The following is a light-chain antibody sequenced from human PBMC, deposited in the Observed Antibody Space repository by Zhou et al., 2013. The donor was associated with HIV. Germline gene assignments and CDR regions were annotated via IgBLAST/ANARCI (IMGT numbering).Light chain of an antibody. Sequence: DIQMTQSPSSLSASVGDRVSITCRASQSITRYLNWYQHRPGKAPKLLIYDASNLRSGVPSRFTGSGSGTEFTLTISSLQPDDFATYYCQQYNSYPITFGQGTRLDIE. J-gene: IGKJ5*01. V-gene: IGKV1-17*01. CDR3: QQYNSYPIT. CDR1: QSITRY. CDR2: DAS.